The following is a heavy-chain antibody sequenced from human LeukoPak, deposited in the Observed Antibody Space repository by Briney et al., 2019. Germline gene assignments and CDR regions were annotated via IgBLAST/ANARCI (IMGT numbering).Heavy chain of an antibody. CDR3: ATTALAYFDY. J-gene: IGHJ4*02. CDR1: GFTFISYG. Sequence: GGSLRLSCAASGFTFISYGMHWVRQAPGKGLEWVAFIAYDGSNKYYADSVKGRFTISRDNSKNTLSLQMNSLRAEDTAVYYCATTALAYFDYWGQGTLVTVSS. V-gene: IGHV3-30*02. CDR2: IAYDGSNK.